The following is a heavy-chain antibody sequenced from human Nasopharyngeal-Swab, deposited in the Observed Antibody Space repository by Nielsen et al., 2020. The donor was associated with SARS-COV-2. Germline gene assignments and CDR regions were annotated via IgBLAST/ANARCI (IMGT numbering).Heavy chain of an antibody. Sequence: GESLKISCEASGFTFSSYPMQWVRRAPGKGLEWVSVISYGGGDEHYADSVKGRFTISRDNSKNTLYLQMNSLRAEDTAVYYCAKDWFGELTLDYWGQGTLVTVSS. V-gene: IGHV3-30*04. CDR2: ISYGGGDE. J-gene: IGHJ4*02. D-gene: IGHD3-10*01. CDR3: AKDWFGELTLDY. CDR1: GFTFSSYP.